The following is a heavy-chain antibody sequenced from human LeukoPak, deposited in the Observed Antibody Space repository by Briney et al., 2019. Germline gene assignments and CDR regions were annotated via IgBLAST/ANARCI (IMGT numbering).Heavy chain of an antibody. J-gene: IGHJ4*02. V-gene: IGHV3-33*08. D-gene: IGHD1-26*01. CDR1: GFTFSSYA. Sequence: GGSLRLSCAASGFTFSSYAMHWVRQAPGKGLEWVAVIWYDGSNKYYADSVKGRFTISRDNSKNTLYLQMNSLRAEDTAVYYCARDLVGATLFDYWGQGTLVTVSS. CDR2: IWYDGSNK. CDR3: ARDLVGATLFDY.